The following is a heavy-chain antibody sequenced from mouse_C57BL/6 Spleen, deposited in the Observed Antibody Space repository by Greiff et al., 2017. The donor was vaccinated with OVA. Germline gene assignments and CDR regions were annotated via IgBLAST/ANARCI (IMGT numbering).Heavy chain of an antibody. V-gene: IGHV5-17*01. CDR2: ISSGSSTI. CDR3: ARGIYGAYYAMDY. D-gene: IGHD1-1*01. Sequence: EVHLVESGGGLVKPGGSLKLSCAASGFTFSDYGMHWVRQAPEKGLEWVAYISSGSSTIYYADTVKGRFTISRDNAKNTLFLQMTSLRSEDTAMYYCARGIYGAYYAMDYWGQGTSVTVSS. CDR1: GFTFSDYG. J-gene: IGHJ4*01.